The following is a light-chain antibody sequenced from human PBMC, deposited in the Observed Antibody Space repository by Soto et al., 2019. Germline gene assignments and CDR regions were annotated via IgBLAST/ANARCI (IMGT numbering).Light chain of an antibody. J-gene: IGLJ1*01. CDR3: QSFDRSLSGSGV. CDR2: GNT. V-gene: IGLV1-40*01. CDR1: SSNIGAGHD. Sequence: QSVLTQPPSVSGAPGQRVTISCTGSSSNIGAGHDVHWYQQLPGTAPKLLIYGNTNRPSGVPDRFSGSKSGTSASLAITGLQAEDEADYYCQSFDRSLSGSGVFATGTKLTVL.